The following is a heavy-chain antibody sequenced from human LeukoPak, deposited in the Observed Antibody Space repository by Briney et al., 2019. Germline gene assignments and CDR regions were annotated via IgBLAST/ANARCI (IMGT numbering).Heavy chain of an antibody. CDR2: INSDGSGT. Sequence: GGSLRLSCAASGFTFSSSWMHWVRQAPGKGLVWVSRINSDGSGTIYADSVKGRFTFSRDNAKNTLYLQMNSLRAEDTAVYYCARDAGYCSGGSCYPGQFDYWGQGTLVTVSS. CDR1: GFTFSSSW. J-gene: IGHJ4*02. D-gene: IGHD2-15*01. V-gene: IGHV3-74*01. CDR3: ARDAGYCSGGSCYPGQFDY.